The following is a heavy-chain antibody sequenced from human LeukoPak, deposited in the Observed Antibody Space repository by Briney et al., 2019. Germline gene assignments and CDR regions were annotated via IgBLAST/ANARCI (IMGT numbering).Heavy chain of an antibody. J-gene: IGHJ6*03. CDR3: ARRGSSPTLDYYYMDV. Sequence: TGESLKISCKASGYSFTTYWIAWVRQMPGKGLEWMGIIYPGDSDTRYSPSFQGQVTISADKSISTAYLQWSSLKASDSAMYYCARRGSSPTLDYYYMDVWGKGTTVTVSS. D-gene: IGHD1-26*01. CDR1: GYSFTTYW. V-gene: IGHV5-51*01. CDR2: IYPGDSDT.